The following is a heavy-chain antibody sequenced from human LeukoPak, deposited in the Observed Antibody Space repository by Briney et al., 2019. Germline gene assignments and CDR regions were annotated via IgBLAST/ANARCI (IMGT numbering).Heavy chain of an antibody. Sequence: GGSLRLSCAASGFTFSSYSMNWVRQAPGKGLEWVGRIKSKTDGGTTDYAAPVKGRFTISRDDSKNTLYLQMNSLKTEDTAVYYCTTDRDMAGFDYWGQGTLVTVSS. J-gene: IGHJ4*02. CDR3: TTDRDMAGFDY. CDR2: IKSKTDGGTT. D-gene: IGHD2-15*01. V-gene: IGHV3-15*01. CDR1: GFTFSSYS.